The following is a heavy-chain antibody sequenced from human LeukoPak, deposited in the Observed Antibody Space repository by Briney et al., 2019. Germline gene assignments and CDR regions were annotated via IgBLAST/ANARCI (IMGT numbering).Heavy chain of an antibody. V-gene: IGHV1-46*01. CDR3: ARALQRAVAGTPFDY. Sequence: GASVRVSSKASGYTFTIYYMHWVRQAPRQGLEWMGLINPSGGSTSYAQKFQGRVTITRDTSTSTVYMELSSLRSEDTAVYYCARALQRAVAGTPFDYWGQGTLVTVSS. CDR2: INPSGGST. D-gene: IGHD6-19*01. J-gene: IGHJ4*02. CDR1: GYTFTIYY.